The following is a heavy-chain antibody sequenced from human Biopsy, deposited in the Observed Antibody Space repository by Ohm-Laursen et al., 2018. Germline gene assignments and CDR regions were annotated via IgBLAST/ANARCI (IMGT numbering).Heavy chain of an antibody. D-gene: IGHD1-26*01. CDR1: GVTFDTYA. Sequence: ASVKVSCKASGVTFDTYAFGWVRQAPGQGLEWMGRISGYNGNTNYAQKFQGRVTMTIDSSASTAYLELRSLRSDDTAFYYCVRGTGSQYFNYWGQGTLVTVSS. CDR3: VRGTGSQYFNY. V-gene: IGHV1-18*01. J-gene: IGHJ4*02. CDR2: ISGYNGNT.